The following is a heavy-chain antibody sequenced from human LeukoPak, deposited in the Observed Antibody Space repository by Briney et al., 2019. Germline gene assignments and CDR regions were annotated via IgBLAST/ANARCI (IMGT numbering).Heavy chain of an antibody. D-gene: IGHD3-9*01. Sequence: SQTLSLTCAVSGGSISSGGYSWSWIRQPPGKGLEWIGYIYHSGSTYYNPSLKSRVTISVDRSKNQFSLKLSPVTAADTAVYYCARGVYDILTGYSPAFDYWGQGTLVTVSS. V-gene: IGHV4-30-2*01. CDR1: GGSISSGGYS. CDR2: IYHSGST. J-gene: IGHJ4*02. CDR3: ARGVYDILTGYSPAFDY.